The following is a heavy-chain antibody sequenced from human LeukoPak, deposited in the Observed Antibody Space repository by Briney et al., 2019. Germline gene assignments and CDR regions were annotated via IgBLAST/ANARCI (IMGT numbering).Heavy chain of an antibody. CDR2: ISDSAITT. Sequence: PGGSLRLSCAASGFTFSGYAMSWVRQAPGKGLAWVSVISDSAITTSYADSVKGRFTISRDNSKNTLFLQMNSLGAEDTAVYYCAKMDRLVLGGFDIWGQGTMVTVSS. J-gene: IGHJ3*02. CDR3: AKMDRLVLGGFDI. V-gene: IGHV3-23*01. D-gene: IGHD3/OR15-3a*01. CDR1: GFTFSGYA.